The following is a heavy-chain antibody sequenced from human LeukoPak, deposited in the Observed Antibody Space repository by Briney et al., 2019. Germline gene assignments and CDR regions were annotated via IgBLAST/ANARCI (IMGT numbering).Heavy chain of an antibody. J-gene: IGHJ5*02. D-gene: IGHD3-10*01. CDR2: INPNSGNT. CDR3: ATGTMVRGLYWFDP. V-gene: IGHV1-8*03. CDR1: GYTFTSYG. Sequence: GASVKVSCKASGYTFTSYGISWVRQAPGQGLEWMAWINPNSGNTGYAQKFQGRVTITRNTSISTAYMELSSLRSEDTAVYYCATGTMVRGLYWFDPWGQGTLVTVSS.